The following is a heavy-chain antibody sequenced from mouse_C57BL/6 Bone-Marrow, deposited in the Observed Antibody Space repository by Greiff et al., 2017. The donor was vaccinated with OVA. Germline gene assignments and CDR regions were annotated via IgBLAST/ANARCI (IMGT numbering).Heavy chain of an antibody. Sequence: VQLQQPGAELVRPGASVKLSCKASGYTFTSYWMHWVKQRPGQGLEWIGVIDPSDSYTNYNQKFKGKATLTADTSSSTAYMQLSSLTSEDSAVYYCGGGDRDYWGQGTTLTVSS. D-gene: IGHD2-14*01. CDR1: GYTFTSYW. CDR2: IDPSDSYT. V-gene: IGHV1-59*01. J-gene: IGHJ2*01. CDR3: GGGDRDY.